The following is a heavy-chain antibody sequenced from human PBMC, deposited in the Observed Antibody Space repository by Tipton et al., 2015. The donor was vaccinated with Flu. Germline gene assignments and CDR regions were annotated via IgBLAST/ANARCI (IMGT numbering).Heavy chain of an antibody. CDR1: GSSISSYY. CDR3: ARDRYHGIDV. CDR2: IYYTGST. J-gene: IGHJ6*02. V-gene: IGHV4-59*01. Sequence: TLSLTRTVSGSSISSYYWSWIRQPPGKGLEWIAYIYYTGSTNYNPSLKSRVTMSVDTSKNQFSLRLSSVTAADTAVYYCARDRYHGIDVWGQGTTVTVSS.